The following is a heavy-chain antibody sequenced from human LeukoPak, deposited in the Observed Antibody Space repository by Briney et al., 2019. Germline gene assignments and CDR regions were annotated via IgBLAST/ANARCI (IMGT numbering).Heavy chain of an antibody. J-gene: IGHJ3*02. V-gene: IGHV4-39*01. CDR1: GGSISRSSYY. D-gene: IGHD3-10*01. Sequence: RPSETLSLTCTGSGGSISRSSYYWGWIRQPPGKGLEWIGDVYYSGSIYYNPSLKSRVIISVDTSKNQFSLKLSSVTAADTAVYYCARLPITMFRDASFDIWGQGTMVTVSS. CDR2: VYYSGSI. CDR3: ARLPITMFRDASFDI.